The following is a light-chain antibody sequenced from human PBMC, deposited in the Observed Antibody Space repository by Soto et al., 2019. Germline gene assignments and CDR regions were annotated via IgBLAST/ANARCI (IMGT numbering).Light chain of an antibody. CDR3: QHYNSYSEA. J-gene: IGKJ1*01. CDR2: DAS. CDR1: QPVTNY. Sequence: DIQMPQVPSSLSTSLGHRVNITYRASQPVTNYLSWYQQKPGKAPKLLIYDASSLESGVPSRFSGSGSGTEFTLTISSLQPDDFATYYCQHYNSYSEAFGQGTKVDIK. V-gene: IGKV1-5*01.